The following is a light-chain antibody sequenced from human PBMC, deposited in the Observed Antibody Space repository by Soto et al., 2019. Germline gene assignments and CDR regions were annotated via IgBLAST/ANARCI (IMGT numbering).Light chain of an antibody. V-gene: IGLV2-14*03. Sequence: QSVLTQPASVSGSPGQSITIPCSGTSSDVGSYNVVSWYQQHPGKAPKLVIYDVSNRPSGVSPHFSGAKSGNTASLTIAGLQAEDEADYYCSSYTRRSTYVFGTGTKVTV. CDR1: SSDVGSYNV. CDR3: SSYTRRSTYV. J-gene: IGLJ1*01. CDR2: DVS.